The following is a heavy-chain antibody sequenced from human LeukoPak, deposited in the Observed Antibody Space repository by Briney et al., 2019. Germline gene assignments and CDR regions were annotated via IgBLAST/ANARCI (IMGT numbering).Heavy chain of an antibody. CDR3: ASRDKIAAAGEEEVDY. V-gene: IGHV1-2*02. Sequence: GASVKVSCKASGYTFTGYYMHWVRQAPGQGLEWMGWINPNSGGTNYAQKFQGRVTMTRDTSISTAYMELSRLRSDDTAVYYCASRDKIAAAGEEEVDYWGQGTLVTVSS. CDR1: GYTFTGYY. J-gene: IGHJ4*02. D-gene: IGHD6-13*01. CDR2: INPNSGGT.